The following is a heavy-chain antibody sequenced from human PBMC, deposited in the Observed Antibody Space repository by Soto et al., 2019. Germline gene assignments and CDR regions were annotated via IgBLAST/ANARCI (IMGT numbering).Heavy chain of an antibody. CDR3: ARETVELATNG. D-gene: IGHD5-12*01. CDR1: GFTFSSYW. CDR2: IKQDGSEK. J-gene: IGHJ4*02. Sequence: EVQLVESGGGLVQPGGSLRLSCAASGFTFSSYWMSWVRQAPGKGLAWVANIKQDGSEKYYVDSVKGRFTISRDNAENSLFLQMSSLIAEDTAVYYCARETVELATNGWGQGTLVTVSS. V-gene: IGHV3-7*01.